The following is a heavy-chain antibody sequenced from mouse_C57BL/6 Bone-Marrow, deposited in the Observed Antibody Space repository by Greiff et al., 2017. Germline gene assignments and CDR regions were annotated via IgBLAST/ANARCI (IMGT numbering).Heavy chain of an antibody. CDR2: INYDGSST. Sequence: DVQLQESEGGLVQPGSSMKLSCTASGFTFSDYYMAWVRQVPEKGLEWVANINYDGSSTYYLDSLKSRFIISRDNAKNILYLQMSSLKSEDTATYYCARATYYYAMDYWGQGTSVTVSS. CDR1: GFTFSDYY. V-gene: IGHV5-16*01. CDR3: ARATYYYAMDY. J-gene: IGHJ4*01.